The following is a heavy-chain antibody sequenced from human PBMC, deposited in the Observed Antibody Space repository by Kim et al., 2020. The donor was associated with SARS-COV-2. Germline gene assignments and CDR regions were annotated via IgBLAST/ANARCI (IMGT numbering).Heavy chain of an antibody. CDR3: ARSSGWFRRYYYYYGMDV. CDR1: GFTFSSYA. V-gene: IGHV3-23*01. D-gene: IGHD6-19*01. J-gene: IGHJ6*02. Sequence: GGSLRLSCAASGFTFSSYAMSWVRQAPGKGLEWVSAISGSGGSTYYADSVKGRFTISRDNSKNTLYLQMNSLRAEDTAVYYCARSSGWFRRYYYYYGMDVWGQGTTVTVSS. CDR2: ISGSGGST.